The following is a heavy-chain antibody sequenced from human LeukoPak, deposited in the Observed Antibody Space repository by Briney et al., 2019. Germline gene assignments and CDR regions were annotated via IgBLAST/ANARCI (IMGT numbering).Heavy chain of an antibody. V-gene: IGHV1-3*01. CDR3: TIGLGGDWDAFDI. D-gene: IGHD2-21*01. Sequence: GASVKVSCKTSGYTFTRCAVHWVRQAPGQRLEWMGWIHADSGNTKYSQKLQGRVTIARDTSASTIYMELSSLRFEDTAVYFCTIGLGGDWDAFDIWGLGAMVTVSS. J-gene: IGHJ3*02. CDR2: IHADSGNT. CDR1: GYTFTRCA.